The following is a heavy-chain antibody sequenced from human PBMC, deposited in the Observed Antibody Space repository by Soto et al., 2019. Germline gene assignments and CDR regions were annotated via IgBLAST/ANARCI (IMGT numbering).Heavy chain of an antibody. CDR1: GFTFSSYW. J-gene: IGHJ4*02. D-gene: IGHD4-17*01. CDR3: AREDYGQTFDY. CDR2: IKQDGSEK. Sequence: EVQLVESGGGLVEPGGSLRFSCAASGFTFSSYWMSWVHQAPGKGLEWVANIKQDGSEKYYVDSVKGRFTISRDNAKNSLYLQMNSLRAEDTAVYYCAREDYGQTFDYWGQGTLVTVSS. V-gene: IGHV3-7*01.